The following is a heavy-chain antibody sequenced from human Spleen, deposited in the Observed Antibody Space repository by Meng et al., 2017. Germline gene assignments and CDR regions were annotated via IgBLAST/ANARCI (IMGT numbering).Heavy chain of an antibody. CDR3: ARGGGDRDGYNFVY. V-gene: IGHV4-61*01. Sequence: QLQGAAPGLVGLSETLSLTCCVSCRSVTSERYYWPWIRQPPGKGLEWIAYIYSSGSTNYNPSLKSRVTISVGKSNNQFSLKLSSVTAADTAVYYCARGGGDRDGYNFVYWGQGTLVTVSS. CDR1: CRSVTSERYY. D-gene: IGHD5-24*01. CDR2: IYSSGST. J-gene: IGHJ4*02.